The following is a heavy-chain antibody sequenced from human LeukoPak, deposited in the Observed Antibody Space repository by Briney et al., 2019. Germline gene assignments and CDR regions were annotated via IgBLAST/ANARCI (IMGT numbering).Heavy chain of an antibody. D-gene: IGHD6-13*01. J-gene: IGHJ6*02. CDR3: ARVNIASYYYGMDV. Sequence: KPSETLSLTCTVSGGSISSYYWSWIRQPPGKGLEWIGYIYYSGSTNYNPSLKSRVTISVDTSKNQFSLKLSSVTAADTAVYYCARVNIASYYYGMDVWGQGTTVTVSS. V-gene: IGHV4-59*12. CDR2: IYYSGST. CDR1: GGSISSYY.